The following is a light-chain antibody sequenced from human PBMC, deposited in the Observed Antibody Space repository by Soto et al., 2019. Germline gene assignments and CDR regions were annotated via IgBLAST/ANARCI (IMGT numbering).Light chain of an antibody. CDR1: QGISSY. CDR2: GAS. V-gene: IGKV1-8*01. Sequence: AIRMTQSLSSFSASKEDRVTITCRASQGISSYLAWYQQKPGKAPKLLIYGASSLQSGVPSRFSGSGSGTHFTLTVSSLQPEDFATYYCQQLFICPPTFGPGTKVDIK. CDR3: QQLFICPPT. J-gene: IGKJ3*01.